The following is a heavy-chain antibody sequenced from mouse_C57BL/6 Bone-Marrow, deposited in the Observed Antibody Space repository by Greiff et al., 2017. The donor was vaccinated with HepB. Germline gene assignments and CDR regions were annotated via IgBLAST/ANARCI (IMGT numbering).Heavy chain of an antibody. CDR1: GYTFTSYW. Sequence: QVQLQQSGAELVRPGSSVKLSCKASGYTFTSYWMHWVKQRPIQGLEWIGNIDPSDSETHYNQKFKDKATLTVDKSSSTAYMQLSSLTSEDSAVYYCAFYYSSSYGDDYWGQGTTLTVSS. CDR3: AFYYSSSYGDDY. J-gene: IGHJ2*01. D-gene: IGHD1-1*01. V-gene: IGHV1-52*01. CDR2: IDPSDSET.